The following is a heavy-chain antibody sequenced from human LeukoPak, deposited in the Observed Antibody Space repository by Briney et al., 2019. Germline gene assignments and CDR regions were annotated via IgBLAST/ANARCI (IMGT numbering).Heavy chain of an antibody. D-gene: IGHD3-9*01. CDR3: ARVGLLDDILTGRFDY. CDR1: GGSISSYY. Sequence: PSETLSLACTVSGGSISSYYWSWIRQTPGKGLEWIGYIYYSGSTNYNPSLKSRVTISVDTSKNQFSLKLSSVTAADTAVYYCARVGLLDDILTGRFDYWGQGTLVTVSS. CDR2: IYYSGST. V-gene: IGHV4-59*01. J-gene: IGHJ4*02.